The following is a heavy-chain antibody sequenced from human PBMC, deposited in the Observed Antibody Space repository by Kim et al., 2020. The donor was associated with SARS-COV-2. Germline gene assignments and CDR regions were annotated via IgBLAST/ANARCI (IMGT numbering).Heavy chain of an antibody. V-gene: IGHV6-1*01. CDR3: ARKRPDAAAFDI. CDR1: GDSVSSNSGT. J-gene: IGHJ3*02. CDR2: TYYRSKWLN. D-gene: IGHD2-2*01. Sequence: SQTLSLTCAISGDSVSSNSGTWNWIRQAPSRGLEWLGRTYYRSKWLNDYAVSVKSRITINPDTSKNQFSLQLNSVTPEDTAVYYCARKRPDAAAFDIWGQGTMVTVSS.